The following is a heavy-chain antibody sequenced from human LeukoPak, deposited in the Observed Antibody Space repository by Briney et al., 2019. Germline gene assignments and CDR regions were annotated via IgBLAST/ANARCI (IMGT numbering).Heavy chain of an antibody. J-gene: IGHJ6*03. V-gene: IGHV5-51*01. CDR3: ARSTTTVTTKYYYYMDV. D-gene: IGHD4-17*01. CDR2: IYPGDSDT. CDR1: GYTFTNNW. Sequence: GESLKISCKVSGYTFTNNWIGWVRQMPGKGLEWMGIIYPGDSDTRYSPSFQGQVTISADKSISTAYLQWSSLKAPDTAMYYCARSTTTVTTKYYYYMDVWGKGTTVTVSS.